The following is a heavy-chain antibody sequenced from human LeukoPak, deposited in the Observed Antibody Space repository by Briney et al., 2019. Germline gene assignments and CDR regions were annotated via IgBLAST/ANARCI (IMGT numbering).Heavy chain of an antibody. D-gene: IGHD3-3*01. J-gene: IGHJ4*02. CDR1: GFTFSSYA. V-gene: IGHV3-23*01. Sequence: GGSLRLSCVASGFTFSSYAMNWVRQAPGKGPDWVSAISGSGDTTYYADSVKGRFTISRDNSKNTLYLQMKSLRAEDTAVYYCAKSNYDLWSGYSYWGQGTLVTVSS. CDR2: ISGSGDTT. CDR3: AKSNYDLWSGYSY.